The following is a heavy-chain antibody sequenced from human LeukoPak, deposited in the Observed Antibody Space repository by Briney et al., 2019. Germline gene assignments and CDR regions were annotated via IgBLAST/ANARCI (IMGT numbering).Heavy chain of an antibody. D-gene: IGHD1-26*01. J-gene: IGHJ4*02. CDR2: INAGNGNT. CDR3: ARGKVGATTGADY. V-gene: IGHV1-3*01. Sequence: ASVKVSCKASGYTFTSYAMHWVRQAPGQRLEWMGWINAGNGNTKYSQKFQGRVTITRDTSASTAYMELSSLRSEDTAVYYCARGKVGATTGADYWGQGTLVTVSS. CDR1: GYTFTSYA.